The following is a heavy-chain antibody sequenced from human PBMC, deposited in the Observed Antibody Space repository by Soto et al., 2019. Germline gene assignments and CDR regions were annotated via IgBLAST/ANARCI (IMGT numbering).Heavy chain of an antibody. V-gene: IGHV2-5*02. CDR1: GCSLSTSGVG. CDR2: IYWDDDK. Sequence: QITLKESGPTLVKPTQTLTLTWNFSGCSLSTSGVGVGWIRQPPGKALEWLALIYWDDDKRYSPSLKSRLTITKDTSKNQVVLTMTNMDPGDTATYYCVHIRYGSGLFDYWGQGTLVTVSS. D-gene: IGHD3-10*01. CDR3: VHIRYGSGLFDY. J-gene: IGHJ4*02.